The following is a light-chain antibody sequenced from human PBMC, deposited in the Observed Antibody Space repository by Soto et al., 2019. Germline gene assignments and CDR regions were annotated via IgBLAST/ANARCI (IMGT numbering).Light chain of an antibody. V-gene: IGLV2-14*01. Sequence: QSVLTQPASVSGSPGQSITISCTGTSNDVGGYNYVSWYQQYSGKAPKLMIFEVNNRPLGVSNRFSGSKSGNTASLTISGLQAEDEPNYYCSSYTNNTTLFGTGTKVTVL. CDR2: EVN. J-gene: IGLJ1*01. CDR1: SNDVGGYNY. CDR3: SSYTNNTTL.